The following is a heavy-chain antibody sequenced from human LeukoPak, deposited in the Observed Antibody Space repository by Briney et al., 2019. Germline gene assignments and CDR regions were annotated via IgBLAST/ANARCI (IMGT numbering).Heavy chain of an antibody. CDR2: IYPGDSDT. J-gene: IGHJ5*01. CDR3: ASRLGLYDYGVWFDY. CDR1: GYSFTSYW. Sequence: GESLKISCKGSGYSFTSYWIGWVRQLPGKGLEWMGIIYPGDSDTRYSPSFQGKVTISADKSISTAYLQWSSLKASDTAMYYCASRLGLYDYGVWFDYWGQGTLVTVSS. D-gene: IGHD4-17*01. V-gene: IGHV5-51*01.